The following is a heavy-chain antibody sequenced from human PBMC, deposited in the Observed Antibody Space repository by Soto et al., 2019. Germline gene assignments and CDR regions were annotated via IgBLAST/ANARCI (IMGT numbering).Heavy chain of an antibody. CDR3: ARDLSIAALVYYGMDV. CDR1: GYTFTGYY. J-gene: IGHJ6*02. V-gene: IGHV1-2*04. Sequence: GASVKVSCKASGYTFTGYYMHWVRQAPGQGLEWMGWINPNSGGTNYAQKFQGWVTMTRDTSISTAYMELSRLRSDDTAVYHCARDLSIAALVYYGMDVWGQGTTVTVSS. D-gene: IGHD6-6*01. CDR2: INPNSGGT.